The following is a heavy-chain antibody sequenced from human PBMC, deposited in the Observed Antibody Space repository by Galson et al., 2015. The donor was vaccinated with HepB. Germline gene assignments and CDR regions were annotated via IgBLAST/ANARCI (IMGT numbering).Heavy chain of an antibody. CDR2: LNSGGKT. V-gene: IGHV3-23*01. Sequence: SLRLSCAAYGFSFSNHGMAWVRQAPGKGLEWVSHLNSGGKTEDAESVKGRFTISRDISRSTLYLQMDSLRVEDTAIYYCARWRAAQSEFDYWGQGTLVTVSS. CDR3: ARWRAAQSEFDY. CDR1: GFSFSNHG. J-gene: IGHJ4*02. D-gene: IGHD2-15*01.